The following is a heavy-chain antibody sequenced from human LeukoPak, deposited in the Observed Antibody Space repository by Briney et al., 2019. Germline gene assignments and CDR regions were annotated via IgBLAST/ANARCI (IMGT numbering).Heavy chain of an antibody. D-gene: IGHD3-16*01. CDR3: ARDLPRGGSYYFDY. CDR2: ISSSGSTI. J-gene: IGHJ4*02. CDR1: GFTFSSYE. Sequence: GGSLRLSCAASGFTFSSYEMYWVRQAPGKGLEWVSYISSSGSTIYYADSVKGRFTISRDNAKNSLYLQMNSLRAEDTAVYYCARDLPRGGSYYFDYWGQGTLVTVSS. V-gene: IGHV3-48*03.